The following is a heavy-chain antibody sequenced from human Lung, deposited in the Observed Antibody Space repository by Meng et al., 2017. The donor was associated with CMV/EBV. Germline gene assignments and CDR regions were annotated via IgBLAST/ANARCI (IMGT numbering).Heavy chain of an antibody. CDR2: INHSGNT. J-gene: IGHJ4*02. Sequence: SXTLSLTCAVYGGSFSEYDWSWIRQSPGKGLEWIGEINHSGNTTYNPSLKSRATISIDASKRQFSLKLYSVTAAGTAVYYCARRSPNWGLGDWGQGTLVTVSS. CDR1: GGSFSEYD. CDR3: ARRSPNWGLGD. D-gene: IGHD7-27*01. V-gene: IGHV4-34*01.